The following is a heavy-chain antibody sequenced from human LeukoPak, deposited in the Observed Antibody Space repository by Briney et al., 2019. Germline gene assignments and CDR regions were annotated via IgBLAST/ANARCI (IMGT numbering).Heavy chain of an antibody. Sequence: PGGSLRLSCAASGFTFSDYYMSWIRQAPGKGLEWVSCISSSGSTICYADSVKGRFTIPKDNAKNSLYLQMNSLRAEDTAVYYYAQYCSSTSCHRGGDAFDIWGQGTMVTVPS. CDR1: GFTFSDYY. CDR2: ISSSGSTI. CDR3: AQYCSSTSCHRGGDAFDI. D-gene: IGHD2-2*01. J-gene: IGHJ3*02. V-gene: IGHV3-11*04.